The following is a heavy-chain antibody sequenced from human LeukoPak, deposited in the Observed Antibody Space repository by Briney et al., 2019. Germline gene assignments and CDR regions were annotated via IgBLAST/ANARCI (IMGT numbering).Heavy chain of an antibody. CDR3: ARCSPSHAFDI. J-gene: IGHJ3*02. D-gene: IGHD6-13*01. CDR1: GESLSGYR. V-gene: IGHV4-34*01. CDR2: IDHSGFA. Sequence: SETLSLTCSVYGESLSGYRWSWIRQPPGKGLEWIGEIDHSGFASYKPSLKSRVTISIDTSKNQFSLKLSSVTAAETAVYYCARCSPSHAFDIWGQGTMVTVSS.